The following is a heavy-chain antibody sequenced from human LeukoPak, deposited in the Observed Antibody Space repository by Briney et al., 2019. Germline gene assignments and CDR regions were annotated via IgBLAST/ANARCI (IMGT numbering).Heavy chain of an antibody. CDR1: GGSFSGYY. J-gene: IGHJ4*02. V-gene: IGHV4-34*01. CDR2: INHSGST. D-gene: IGHD3-10*01. Sequence: PSETLSLTCAVYGGSFSGYYWSWIRQPPGKGLEWIGEINHSGSTNYNPSLKSRVTISVDTSKNQFSLKLSSVPAADTAVYYCARGRYYLPAQYFDYWGQGTLVTVSS. CDR3: ARGRYYLPAQYFDY.